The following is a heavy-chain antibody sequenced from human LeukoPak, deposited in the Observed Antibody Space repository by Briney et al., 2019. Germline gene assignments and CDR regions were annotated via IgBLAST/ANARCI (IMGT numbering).Heavy chain of an antibody. V-gene: IGHV4-30-4*01. CDR3: ARADYGSGTYSDYYYGMDV. J-gene: IGHJ6*02. D-gene: IGHD3-10*01. CDR2: IYYSGST. CDR1: GGSISSGDYY. Sequence: SETLSLTCTVSGGSISSGDYYWSWIRQPPGKGLEWIGYIYYSGSTYYNPSLKSRLTISVDTSKNQFSLKLSSVTAADTAEYYCARADYGSGTYSDYYYGMDVWGPGTTVTVSS.